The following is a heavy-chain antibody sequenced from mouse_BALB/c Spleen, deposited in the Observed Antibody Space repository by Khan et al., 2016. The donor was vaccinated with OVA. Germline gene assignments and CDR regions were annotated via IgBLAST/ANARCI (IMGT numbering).Heavy chain of an antibody. D-gene: IGHD2-1*01. CDR1: GFNITDYY. CDR2: IDPENGHT. Sequence: VQLKESGAELVRPGALVKLSCKASGFNITDYYMHWVKQRPDQGLELIGWIDPENGHTIYDPKFQGKASIKADTSSNTAYLQLSSLTSEDTAGDYGARRGYGNYWFAYWGQGTLVTVSA. V-gene: IGHV14-1*02. J-gene: IGHJ3*01. CDR3: ARRGYGNYWFAY.